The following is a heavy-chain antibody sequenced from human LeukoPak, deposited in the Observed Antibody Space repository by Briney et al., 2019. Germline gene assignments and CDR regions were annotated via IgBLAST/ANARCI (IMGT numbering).Heavy chain of an antibody. CDR1: GYTFTGYY. CDR3: ARGDYDFWSGYPFDY. D-gene: IGHD3-3*01. Sequence: ASVKVSCKASGYTFTGYYMHWVRQAPGQGLEWMGWINPNSGGTNYAQKFQGRVTMTRDTSISTAYMELSRLRSDGTAVYYCARGDYDFWSGYPFDYWGQGTLVTVS. J-gene: IGHJ4*02. CDR2: INPNSGGT. V-gene: IGHV1-2*02.